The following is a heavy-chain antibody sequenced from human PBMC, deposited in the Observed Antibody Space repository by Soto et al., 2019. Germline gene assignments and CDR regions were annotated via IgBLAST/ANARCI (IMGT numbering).Heavy chain of an antibody. CDR3: AWGVVVAASGVDY. V-gene: IGHV3-30*03. D-gene: IGHD2-15*01. J-gene: IGHJ4*02. CDR1: GFTFSSYG. Sequence: GGSLRLSCAASGFTFSSYGMHWVRQAPGKGLEWVAVISYDGSNKYYADSVKGRFTISRDNSKNTLYLQMNSLRAEDTAVYYCAWGVVVAASGVDYWGQGTLVTVSS. CDR2: ISYDGSNK.